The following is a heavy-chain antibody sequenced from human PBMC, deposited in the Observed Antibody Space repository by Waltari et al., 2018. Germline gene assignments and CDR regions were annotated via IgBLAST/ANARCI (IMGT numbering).Heavy chain of an antibody. CDR2: ISPNFGKA. J-gene: IGHJ3*02. CDR3: ARANDYVWGSYQIAFDI. Sequence: QVQLVQSGAEVKKPGSSVKVSCKASGGTFSSYAISWVRQAPGQGLEWMGGISPNFGKANYAQKFQGRVTITADESTSTAYMELSSLRSEDTAVYYCARANDYVWGSYQIAFDIWGQGTMVTVSS. V-gene: IGHV1-69*12. CDR1: GGTFSSYA. D-gene: IGHD3-16*02.